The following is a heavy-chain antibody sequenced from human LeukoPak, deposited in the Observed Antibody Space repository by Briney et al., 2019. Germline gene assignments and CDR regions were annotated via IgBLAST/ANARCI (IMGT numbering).Heavy chain of an antibody. CDR1: GGSIGSYY. CDR2: IYYSGST. D-gene: IGHD6-13*01. Sequence: SETLSLTCTVSGGSIGSYYWSWIRQPPGKGLEWIGYIYYSGSTNYNPSLKSRVTISVDTSKNQFSLKLSSVTAADTAVYYCARLVVSSWYHEVLLGRDYWGQGTLVTVSS. J-gene: IGHJ4*02. V-gene: IGHV4-59*08. CDR3: ARLVVSSWYHEVLLGRDY.